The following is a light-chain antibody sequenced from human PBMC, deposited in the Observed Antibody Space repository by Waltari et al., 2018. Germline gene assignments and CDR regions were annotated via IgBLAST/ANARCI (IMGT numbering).Light chain of an antibody. CDR3: STWDYTLSGLV. CDR1: NNNIGTYT. J-gene: IGLJ2*01. Sequence: QSALTQEASVSGTVGQKVTLSCSGNNNNIGTYTVGWYQQISHGVPKPVMFGKSLPSGIPDRFSASKSGTTASLTISGLQPEDEAHDYCSTWDYTLSGLVFGGGTKLTVL. V-gene: IGLV1-44*01. CDR2: GKS.